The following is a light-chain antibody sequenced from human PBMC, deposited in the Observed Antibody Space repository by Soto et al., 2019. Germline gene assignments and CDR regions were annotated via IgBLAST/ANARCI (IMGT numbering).Light chain of an antibody. CDR3: AAWDDSLNAYV. Sequence: QSVLTQPPSASGTPGQRVTISCSGSSSNVGSNTVNWYQQLPGTAPKLLIYSNNQRPSGVPDRFSGSKSGTSASLAISGLQSGDEADYYCAAWDDSLNAYVFATGTKSPS. J-gene: IGLJ1*01. V-gene: IGLV1-44*01. CDR2: SNN. CDR1: SSNVGSNT.